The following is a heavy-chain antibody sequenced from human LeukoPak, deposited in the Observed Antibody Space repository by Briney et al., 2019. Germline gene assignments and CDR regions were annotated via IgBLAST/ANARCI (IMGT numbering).Heavy chain of an antibody. J-gene: IGHJ4*02. D-gene: IGHD3-10*01. CDR3: ARQYYYGSGSYLHYFDY. CDR1: GGTFSSYA. CDR2: IIPIFGTA. Sequence: SVKVSCKASGGTFSSYAISWVRQAPGQGFEWMGGIIPIFGTANYAQKFQGRVTITTDESTSTAYMELSSLRSEDTAVYYCARQYYYGSGSYLHYFDYWGQGTLVTVSS. V-gene: IGHV1-69*05.